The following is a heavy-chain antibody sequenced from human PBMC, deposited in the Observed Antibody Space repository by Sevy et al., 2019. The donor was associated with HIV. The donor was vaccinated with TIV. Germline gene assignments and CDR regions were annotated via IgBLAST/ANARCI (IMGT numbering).Heavy chain of an antibody. J-gene: IGHJ2*01. CDR1: GFTFSNAW. D-gene: IGHD3-22*01. V-gene: IGHV3-15*01. CDR3: STGGYYYEGGGSYRRYFDL. CDR2: IKSKTDGGTT. Sequence: GGSLRLSCAASGFTFSNAWMTWVRQAPGNGLEWVGRIKSKTDGGTTDYAAPVKGRFTISRDDSKNTLFLQMHSLKTADTAVYYCSTGGYYYEGGGSYRRYFDLSGRGTLVTVSS.